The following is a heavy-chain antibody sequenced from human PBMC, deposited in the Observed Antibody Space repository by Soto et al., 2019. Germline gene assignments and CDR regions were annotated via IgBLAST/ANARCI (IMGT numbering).Heavy chain of an antibody. CDR2: IYYSGST. J-gene: IGHJ1*01. D-gene: IGHD6-13*01. Sequence: NPSETLSLTCTVSGGSISSSSYYWGWIRQPPGKGLEWIGSIYYSGSTYYNPSLKSRVTISVDTSKNQFSLKLSSVTAADTAVYYCARGWDSSSQEKYFQHWGQGTLVTVSS. CDR1: GGSISSSSYY. V-gene: IGHV4-39*01. CDR3: ARGWDSSSQEKYFQH.